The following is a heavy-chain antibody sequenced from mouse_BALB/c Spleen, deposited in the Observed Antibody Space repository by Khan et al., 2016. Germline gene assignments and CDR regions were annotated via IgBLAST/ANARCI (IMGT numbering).Heavy chain of an antibody. J-gene: IGHJ3*01. Sequence: QVQLQQSGPELVKPGASVRISCKASGYTFTSYYIHWVKQRPGQGLEWIGWIYPGNVNTKYNEKFKGKATLTADKSSSTAYMQLSSLTSEDSAVYFCARSSGYDGAWFAYWGQGTLVTVSA. CDR1: GYTFTSYY. CDR2: IYPGNVNT. V-gene: IGHV1S56*01. D-gene: IGHD2-2*01. CDR3: ARSSGYDGAWFAY.